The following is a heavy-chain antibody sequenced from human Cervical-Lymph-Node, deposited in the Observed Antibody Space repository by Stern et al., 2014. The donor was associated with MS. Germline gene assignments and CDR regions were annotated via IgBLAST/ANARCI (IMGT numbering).Heavy chain of an antibody. CDR2: IFPGGSDI. Sequence: VQLVESGPEVKRPGESLKISCQASGYTFTSYWIGWVRQMPGKGLEWIAIIFPGGSDIRYSPSFQGQVTISADKSSSTAYLQWNNLKASDTAIYYCARQRYFDYRGQGTLVTVSS. J-gene: IGHJ4*02. CDR1: GYTFTSYW. V-gene: IGHV5-51*01. CDR3: ARQRYFDY.